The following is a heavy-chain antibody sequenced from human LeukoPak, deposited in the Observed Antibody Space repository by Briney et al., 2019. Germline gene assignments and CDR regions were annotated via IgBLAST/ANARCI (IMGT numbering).Heavy chain of an antibody. CDR1: GFTFGDYL. CDR3: SRGSGWLSVY. J-gene: IGHJ4*02. CDR2: ISGGTT. Sequence: GRSLRLSCTASGFTFGDYLMSWFRQAPGKGLEWIGFISGGTTEYTASVKGRFTISRDDSTSIAYLQMNSLTTEDTAVYYCSRGSGWLSVYWGQGTLVTVSS. V-gene: IGHV3-49*01. D-gene: IGHD6-19*01.